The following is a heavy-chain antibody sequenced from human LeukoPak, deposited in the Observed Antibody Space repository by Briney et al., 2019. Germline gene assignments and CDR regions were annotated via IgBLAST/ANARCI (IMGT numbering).Heavy chain of an antibody. Sequence: SGGSLRLSCAASGFTFSSYSMNWVRQAPGKGLEWVSSISSSSSYIYYADSVKGRFTISRDNAKNSLCLQMNSLRAEDTAVYYCARDLGDYVWGSYRLWYYYYYYGMDVWGQGTTVTVSS. J-gene: IGHJ6*02. CDR3: ARDLGDYVWGSYRLWYYYYYYGMDV. CDR2: ISSSSSYI. D-gene: IGHD3-16*02. CDR1: GFTFSSYS. V-gene: IGHV3-21*01.